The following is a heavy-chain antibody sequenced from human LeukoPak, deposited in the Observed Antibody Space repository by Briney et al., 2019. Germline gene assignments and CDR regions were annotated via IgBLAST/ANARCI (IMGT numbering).Heavy chain of an antibody. D-gene: IGHD3-10*01. CDR2: INPSGGST. Sequence: ASVKVSCKASGYTFTSYYMHWVRQAPGQGLEWMGIINPSGGSTSYAQKFQGRVTMTRVTSTSTLYMELSSLRSEDTAVYFCARGAMVRGVITGYFQHWGQGTLVIVSS. CDR3: ARGAMVRGVITGYFQH. V-gene: IGHV1-46*01. CDR1: GYTFTSYY. J-gene: IGHJ1*01.